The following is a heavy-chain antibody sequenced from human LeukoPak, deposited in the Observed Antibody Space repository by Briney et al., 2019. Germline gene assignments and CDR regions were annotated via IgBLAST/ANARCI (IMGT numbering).Heavy chain of an antibody. CDR1: GFTFSSYG. CDR2: LNTDGSST. J-gene: IGHJ4*02. CDR3: ARVAYSSNWYIDY. Sequence: PGGSLRLSCAVSGFTFSSYGMHWVRQAPGKGLVWVSRLNTDGSSTNYADSVKGRFTISRDNAKNTLYLQMNSLRAEDTAIYYCARVAYSSNWYIDYWGQGTLVAVSS. D-gene: IGHD6-13*01. V-gene: IGHV3-74*01.